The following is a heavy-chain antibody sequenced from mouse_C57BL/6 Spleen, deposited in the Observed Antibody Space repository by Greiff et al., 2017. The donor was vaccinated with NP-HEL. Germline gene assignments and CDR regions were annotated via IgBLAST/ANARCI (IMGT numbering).Heavy chain of an antibody. Sequence: EVQLQQSGPELVKPGASVKIPCKASGYTFTDYNMDWVKQSHGKSLEWIGDINPNNGGTNYNQKFKGKATLTVDKSSSTAYMELRSLTSEDTAVYYCARDGSSYEIAYWGQGTLVTVSA. CDR3: ARDGSSYEIAY. D-gene: IGHD1-1*01. J-gene: IGHJ3*01. CDR1: GYTFTDYN. CDR2: INPNNGGT. V-gene: IGHV1-18*01.